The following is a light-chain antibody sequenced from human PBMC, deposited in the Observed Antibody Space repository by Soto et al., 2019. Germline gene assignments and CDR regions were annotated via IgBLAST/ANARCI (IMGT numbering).Light chain of an antibody. V-gene: IGKV1-5*03. CDR1: QSIGNF. CDR2: KAS. Sequence: IQMTQSPSTLSASVGDRVTITCRASQSIGNFLAWFQQTPGKAPKLLIYKASSLESGVPSRFSGSGSGTEFTLTISSLQPDDFATYYCQQFYNYWTFGQGTKVEI. CDR3: QQFYNYWT. J-gene: IGKJ1*01.